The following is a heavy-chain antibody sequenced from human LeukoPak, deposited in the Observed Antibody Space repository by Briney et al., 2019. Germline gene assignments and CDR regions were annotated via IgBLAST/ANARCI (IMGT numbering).Heavy chain of an antibody. D-gene: IGHD3-22*01. CDR2: ISAYNGNT. CDR1: GYTFTSYG. Sequence: ASVKVSCKASGYTFTSYGISWVRQAPGQGLEWMGWISAYNGNTNYAQKLQGRVTMTTDTSTSTAYTELRSLRSDDTVVYYCARDGRVCYDSSGPGGYWGQGTLVTVSS. CDR3: ARDGRVCYDSSGPGGY. J-gene: IGHJ4*02. V-gene: IGHV1-18*01.